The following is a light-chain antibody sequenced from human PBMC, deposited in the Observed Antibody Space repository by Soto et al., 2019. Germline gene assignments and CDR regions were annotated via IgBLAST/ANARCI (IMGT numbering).Light chain of an antibody. J-gene: IGLJ2*01. CDR1: SSNIGNNY. Sequence: QSVLTQPPSVSAAPGQKVTISCSGSSSNIGNNYVSWYQQLPGTAPKLLIYDNNKRPSGIPDRFSGSKSGTSATLGITGLQTGDEARYYCGTWDSSLSAGVFGGGTKVTVL. V-gene: IGLV1-51*01. CDR2: DNN. CDR3: GTWDSSLSAGV.